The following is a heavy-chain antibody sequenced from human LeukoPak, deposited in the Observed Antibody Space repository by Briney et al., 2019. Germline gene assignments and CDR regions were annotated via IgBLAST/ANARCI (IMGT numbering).Heavy chain of an antibody. J-gene: IGHJ5*02. V-gene: IGHV3-23*01. CDR3: AKGGYSSGWLRGNWFDP. CDR1: GFTFSSYA. D-gene: IGHD6-19*01. Sequence: GGSLRLSCAASGFTFSSYAISWVRQAPGKGLEWVSAISGSGGSTYYADSVKGRFTISRDNSKNTLYLQMNSLRAEDTAVYYCAKGGYSSGWLRGNWFDPWGQGTLVTVSS. CDR2: ISGSGGST.